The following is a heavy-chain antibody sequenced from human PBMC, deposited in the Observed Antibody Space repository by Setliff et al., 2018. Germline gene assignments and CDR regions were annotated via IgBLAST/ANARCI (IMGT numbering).Heavy chain of an antibody. J-gene: IGHJ4*02. CDR3: ARVTIAVAGYFDF. CDR2: IIPILGIA. CDR1: GGTFSSYA. Sequence: SVKVSCKASGGTFSSYAISWVRQAPGQGLEWMGGIIPILGIANYAQKFQGRVTITADESTSTAYMELSSLRSEDTAVYYCARVTIAVAGYFDFWGQGTLVTVSS. V-gene: IGHV1-69*10. D-gene: IGHD6-19*01.